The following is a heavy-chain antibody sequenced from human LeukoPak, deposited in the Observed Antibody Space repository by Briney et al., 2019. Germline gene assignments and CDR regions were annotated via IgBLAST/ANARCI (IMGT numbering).Heavy chain of an antibody. V-gene: IGHV3-11*01. D-gene: IGHD6-6*01. Sequence: GGTLRLSCAASGWTFSEYYVNWIRQAPGKGLEWVAYISSSGSTIYYADSVKARFTTSRDNARSSLYVQINSLRAEDTAVYYCARDKYPDAFDIWGQGTMVTVSS. J-gene: IGHJ3*02. CDR1: GWTFSEYY. CDR3: ARDKYPDAFDI. CDR2: ISSSGSTI.